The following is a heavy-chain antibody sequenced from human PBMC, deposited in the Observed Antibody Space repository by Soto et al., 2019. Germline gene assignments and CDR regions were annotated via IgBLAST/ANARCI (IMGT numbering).Heavy chain of an antibody. V-gene: IGHV1-69*01. D-gene: IGHD3-16*01. CDR1: GGTFSSYA. Sequence: QVQLVQSGAEVKKPGSSVKVSCKASGGTFSSYAISWVRQAPGQGLKWMGGIIPIFGTANYAQKFQGRVTITADESTSTAYMELSSLRSEDTAVYYCARDRRHPILRWGYYYYGMDVWGQGTTVTVSS. J-gene: IGHJ6*02. CDR3: ARDRRHPILRWGYYYYGMDV. CDR2: IIPIFGTA.